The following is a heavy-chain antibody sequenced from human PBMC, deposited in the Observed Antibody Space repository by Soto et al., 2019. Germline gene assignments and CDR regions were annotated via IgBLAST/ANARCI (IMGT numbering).Heavy chain of an antibody. CDR1: EGSPSRYY. Sequence: PEPMSLTCLVSEGSPSRYYWTWMRQPAGEGLEWIARISSSGSTNYKPALKSRVTMSVETSKNQSSLKLSTVAAADAAVFYCSADSCTWGTFGIWGHGTKVTVSS. V-gene: IGHV4-4*07. CDR2: ISSSGST. J-gene: IGHJ3*02. D-gene: IGHD6-13*01. CDR3: SADSCTWGTFGI.